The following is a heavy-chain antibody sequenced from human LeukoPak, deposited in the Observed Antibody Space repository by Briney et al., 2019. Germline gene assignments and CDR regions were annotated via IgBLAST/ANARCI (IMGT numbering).Heavy chain of an antibody. J-gene: IGHJ5*02. CDR1: GITFRNYW. D-gene: IGHD3-22*01. CDR3: ARDPYYYDTSAFGP. Sequence: PGGSLRLSCAASGITFRNYWMHWVRQAPGKGLVWVSRINSDGSSTRYADSVKGRFTISRDNAKNTLYLQMNSLRAEDTAVYYCARDPYYYDTSAFGPWGQGTLVTVSS. CDR2: INSDGSST. V-gene: IGHV3-74*01.